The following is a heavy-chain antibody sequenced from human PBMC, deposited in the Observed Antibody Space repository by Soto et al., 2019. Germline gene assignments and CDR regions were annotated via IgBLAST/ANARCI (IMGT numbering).Heavy chain of an antibody. J-gene: IGHJ5*02. Sequence: QITLKESGPTLVKPTQTLTLTCTFSGFSLSTSGVGVGWIRQPPGKALEWLALIYWDDDKRYSPSLKSRLTNTTDTSKNQVVLTMTNMDPVDTATYYCAHIRPGYSYGPNWFDPWGQGTLVTVSS. V-gene: IGHV2-5*02. D-gene: IGHD5-18*01. CDR2: IYWDDDK. CDR1: GFSLSTSGVG. CDR3: AHIRPGYSYGPNWFDP.